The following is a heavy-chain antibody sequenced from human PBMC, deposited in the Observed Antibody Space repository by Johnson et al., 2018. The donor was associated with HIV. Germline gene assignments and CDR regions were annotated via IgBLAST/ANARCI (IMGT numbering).Heavy chain of an antibody. CDR2: IDWNGGST. V-gene: IGHV3-20*04. J-gene: IGHJ3*02. CDR3: ARPVSIGWELEDDAFDI. Sequence: VQLVESGGRVVRLGGSLRLSCAASGFTFDDYGMSWVRQGPGKGLEWVSGIDWNGGSTGYADSVKGRFTISRDNTKNSLHLQMNSLRGEDTALYYCARPVSIGWELEDDAFDIWGQGTMVTVSS. D-gene: IGHD3-10*01. CDR1: GFTFDDYG.